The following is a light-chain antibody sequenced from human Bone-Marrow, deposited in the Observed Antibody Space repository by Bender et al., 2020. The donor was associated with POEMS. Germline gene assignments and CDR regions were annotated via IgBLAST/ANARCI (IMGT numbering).Light chain of an antibody. CDR3: YSATDNNVE. V-gene: IGLV3-27*01. CDR2: KND. J-gene: IGLJ3*02. CDR1: LLATNF. Sequence: SFELTQPSSVSVSPGQTVRITCSGHLLATNFVRWLQQRPGQAPLLVIYKNDQRPSGIPERFSGSKSGNTVTLTIIGAQFQDEGDYYCYSATDNNVEFGGGTRLTVL.